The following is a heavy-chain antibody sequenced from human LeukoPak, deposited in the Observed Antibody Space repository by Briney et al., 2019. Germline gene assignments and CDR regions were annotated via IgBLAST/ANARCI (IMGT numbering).Heavy chain of an antibody. CDR1: GYTFTSYG. CDR3: ARDMHYYDSSGYSLGDAFDI. J-gene: IGHJ3*02. D-gene: IGHD3-22*01. Sequence: ASVKVSCKASGYTFTSYGISWVRQAPGQGLEWMGGIIPIFGTTNHAQRLQGRVTITADESTSTAYMELSSLRSEDTAVYYCARDMHYYDSSGYSLGDAFDIWGQGTMVTVSS. CDR2: IIPIFGTT. V-gene: IGHV1-69*13.